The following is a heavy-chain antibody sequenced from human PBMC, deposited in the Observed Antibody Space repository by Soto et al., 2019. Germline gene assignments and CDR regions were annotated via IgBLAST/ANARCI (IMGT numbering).Heavy chain of an antibody. J-gene: IGHJ4*02. Sequence: SETLSLTCAVYGGSFNGYYWTWIRQPPGKGPDWIGDIDHSGSTNYNPSLKSRVTISVDTSKNQFSLKLRSVTAADMAVFYCARAPDTYYFDTWGQGTMVTVS. CDR2: IDHSGST. CDR3: ARAPDTYYFDT. V-gene: IGHV4-34*01. CDR1: GGSFNGYY.